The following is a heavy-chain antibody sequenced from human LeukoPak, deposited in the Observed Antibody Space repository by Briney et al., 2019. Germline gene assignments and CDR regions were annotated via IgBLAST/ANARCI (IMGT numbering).Heavy chain of an antibody. CDR1: GFTFDDYA. D-gene: IGHD4-23*01. V-gene: IGHV3-9*01. Sequence: GGSLRLSCAASGFTFDDYAMHWVRQAPGKGLEWVSGISWNSGSIGYADSVKGRFTISRDDSRNTAYLQMDSLRVEDTAVYHCVKRGGGNHGLDVWGQGTQVTVS. CDR2: ISWNSGSI. CDR3: VKRGGGNHGLDV. J-gene: IGHJ6*02.